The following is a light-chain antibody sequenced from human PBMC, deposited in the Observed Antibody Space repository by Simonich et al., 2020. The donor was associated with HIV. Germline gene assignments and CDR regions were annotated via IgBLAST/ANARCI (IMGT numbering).Light chain of an antibody. CDR1: QSVLYTSNNNNY. Sequence: DIVMTQSPDSLAVSLGERATINCKSSQSVLYTSNNNNYLAWYQQKPGQPPKLLIYWASTRESGVPDRFSGSGSGTDFTLTISSLQAEDGAVYYCQQYYSTPPTFGQGTKVEIK. CDR2: WAS. CDR3: QQYYSTPPT. J-gene: IGKJ1*01. V-gene: IGKV4-1*01.